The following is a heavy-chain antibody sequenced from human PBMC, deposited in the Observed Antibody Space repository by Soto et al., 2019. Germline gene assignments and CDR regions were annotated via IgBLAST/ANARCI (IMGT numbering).Heavy chain of an antibody. CDR2: INAGNGNT. D-gene: IGHD3-10*01. Sequence: ASVKVSCKASGYTFTSYYMHWVRQAPGQRLEWMGRINAGNGNTKYSQKFQGRVTITRDTSASTAYTELSSLRSEDTAVYYCARGASIWFNFDYWGQGTLVTVSS. CDR3: ARGASIWFNFDY. CDR1: GYTFTSYY. J-gene: IGHJ4*02. V-gene: IGHV1-3*01.